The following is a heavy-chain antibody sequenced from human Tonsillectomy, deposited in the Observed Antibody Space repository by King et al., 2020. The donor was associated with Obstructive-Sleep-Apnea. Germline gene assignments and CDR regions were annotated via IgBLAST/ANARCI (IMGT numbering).Heavy chain of an antibody. Sequence: QLVQSGAEVKKPGESLRISCKGSGYSFSSYWISWVRQMPGKGLEWVGRIDPSDSYTHYSPSFQGPVTISADKSISTAYLQWRSLKASDTAMYSCANLQRYCSSTSCSYGMDVWGPGTTVTVSS. J-gene: IGHJ6*02. CDR2: IDPSDSYT. V-gene: IGHV5-10-1*01. D-gene: IGHD2-2*01. CDR1: GYSFSSYW. CDR3: ANLQRYCSSTSCSYGMDV.